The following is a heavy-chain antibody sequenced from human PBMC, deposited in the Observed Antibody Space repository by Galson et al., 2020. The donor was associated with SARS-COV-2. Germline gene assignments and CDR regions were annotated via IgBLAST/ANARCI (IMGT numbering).Heavy chain of an antibody. CDR2: IDWGDDK. CDR3: ARIITSSTYQKYNWFDP. J-gene: IGHJ5*02. CDR1: GFSLSTSGMC. V-gene: IGHV2-70*01. Sequence: SSPTLVKPTQTLTLTCTVSGFSLSTSGMCVTWIRQPPGKALEWLALIDWGDDKYYNKSLKTRLSISKDTSKNQVVLTMTNMDPVDTATYYCARIITSSTYQKYNWFDPWGQGTLVTVSS. D-gene: IGHD3-10*01.